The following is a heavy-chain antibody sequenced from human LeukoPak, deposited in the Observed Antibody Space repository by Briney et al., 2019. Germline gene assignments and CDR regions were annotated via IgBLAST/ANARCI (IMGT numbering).Heavy chain of an antibody. CDR1: GGSFSGYY. CDR2: INHSGTT. D-gene: IGHD1-1*01. Sequence: PSETLSLTCGVNGGSFSGYYWSWIRQPPGKGLEWIGEINHSGTTNYSPSLKSRVIMLVDASKKYFSLRLTSVTAADTAVYYCARLVGTTLWGYAMDVWGKGTTVVVSS. CDR3: ARLVGTTLWGYAMDV. J-gene: IGHJ6*04. V-gene: IGHV4-34*01.